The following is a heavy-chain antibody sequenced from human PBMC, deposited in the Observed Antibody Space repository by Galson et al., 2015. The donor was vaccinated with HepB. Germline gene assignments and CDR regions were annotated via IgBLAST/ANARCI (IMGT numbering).Heavy chain of an antibody. V-gene: IGHV1-69*10. J-gene: IGHJ6*03. D-gene: IGHD6-13*01. CDR1: GGTFSSYA. Sequence: SVKVSCKASGGTFSSYAISWVRQAPGQGLEWMGGIIPILGIANYAQKFQGRVTITADKSTSTAYMELSSLRSEDTAVYYCATAAGLYYYYYYMDVWGKGTTVTVSS. CDR3: ATAAGLYYYYYYMDV. CDR2: IIPILGIA.